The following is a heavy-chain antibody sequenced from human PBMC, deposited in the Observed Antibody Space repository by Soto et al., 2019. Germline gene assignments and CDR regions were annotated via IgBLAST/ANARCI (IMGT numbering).Heavy chain of an antibody. D-gene: IGHD5-18*01. Sequence: GGSLRLSCAASGYSISTYWMSWVSQAPGKGLEWVANVKQDGSEEYYVDSVKGRFTISRDNAKNSLYLQMNSLRVEDTAVYYCAALDTAMVKTAGYWGQGTLVTVSS. J-gene: IGHJ4*02. V-gene: IGHV3-7*01. CDR3: AALDTAMVKTAGY. CDR1: GYSISTYW. CDR2: VKQDGSEE.